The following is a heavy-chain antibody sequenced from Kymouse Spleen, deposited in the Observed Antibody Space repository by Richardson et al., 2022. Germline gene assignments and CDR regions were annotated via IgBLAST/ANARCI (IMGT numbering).Heavy chain of an antibody. Sequence: QVQLQQWGAGLLKPSETLSLTCAVYGGSFSGYYWSWIRQPPGKGLEWIGEINHSGSTNYNPSLKSRVTISVDTSKNQFSLKLSSVTAADTAVYYCARKGGIAVAGPLDYWGQGTLVTVSS. CDR1: GGSFSGYY. V-gene: IGHV4-34*01. D-gene: IGHD6-19*01. CDR2: INHSGST. CDR3: ARKGGIAVAGPLDY. J-gene: IGHJ4*02.